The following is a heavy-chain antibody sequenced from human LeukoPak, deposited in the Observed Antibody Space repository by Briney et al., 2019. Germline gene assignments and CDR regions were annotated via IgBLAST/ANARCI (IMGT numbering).Heavy chain of an antibody. CDR1: GFTFSNYD. V-gene: IGHV4-39*01. D-gene: IGHD2-8*01. CDR2: ASYTGNT. CDR3: TRLRNGTPGDY. Sequence: GSLRLSCAASGFTFSNYDMNWVRQPPGKGLEWIGSASYTGNTYYNPSLKSRLTISVDTSKNQFSLKLNSVTAADTAVYYCTRLRNGTPGDYWGQGTLVTVSS. J-gene: IGHJ4*02.